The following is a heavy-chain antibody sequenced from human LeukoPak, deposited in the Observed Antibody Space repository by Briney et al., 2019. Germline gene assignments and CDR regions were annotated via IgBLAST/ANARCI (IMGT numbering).Heavy chain of an antibody. V-gene: IGHV3-73*01. J-gene: IGHJ6*03. CDR3: TRHSTVTTDYYYYYMDV. CDR1: GFTFSGSA. D-gene: IGHD4-17*01. CDR2: IRSKANSYAT. Sequence: PGGSLRLSCAVSGFTFSGSAMHWVRQASGKGLEWVGRIRSKANSYATAYAASVKGRFTISRDDSKNTAYLQMNSLKTEDTAVYYCTRHSTVTTDYYYYYMDVWGKGTTVTVSS.